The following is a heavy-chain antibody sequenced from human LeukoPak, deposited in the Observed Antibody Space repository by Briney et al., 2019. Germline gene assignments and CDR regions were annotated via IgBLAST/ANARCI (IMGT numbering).Heavy chain of an antibody. V-gene: IGHV4-39*07. CDR3: ARLPGYSGYIDY. Sequence: SETLSLTCTVSGGSISSSSYYWGWIRQPPGKGLEWIGSIYYSGSTYYNPSLKSRVTISVDTSKNQFSLKLSSVTAADTAVYYCARLPGYSGYIDYWGQGTLVTVSS. J-gene: IGHJ4*02. CDR1: GGSISSSSYY. D-gene: IGHD5-12*01. CDR2: IYYSGST.